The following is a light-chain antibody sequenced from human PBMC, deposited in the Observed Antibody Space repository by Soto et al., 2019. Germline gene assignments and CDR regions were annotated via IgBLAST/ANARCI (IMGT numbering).Light chain of an antibody. CDR1: SSDVGAYIY. CDR2: DVG. J-gene: IGLJ3*02. Sequence: QSALTQPRSVSGSPGQSVTISCTGTSSDVGAYIYVSWYQQYPAKAPKVMIYDVGRRPSGVPDRFSGSKSGNTASLTISGLQDEDEAVYFCCSYADNRTFVFGGGTQLTVL. CDR3: CSYADNRTFV. V-gene: IGLV2-11*01.